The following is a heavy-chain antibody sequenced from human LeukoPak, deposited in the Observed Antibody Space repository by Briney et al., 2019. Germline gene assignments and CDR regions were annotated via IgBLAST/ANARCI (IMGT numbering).Heavy chain of an antibody. CDR1: GFTFSSYS. CDR3: ARDGVVVAATPIVDGMDV. Sequence: GGSLRLSCAASGFTFSSYSMNWVRQAPGKGLEWVSSISSSSSYIYYADSVKGRFNISRDNAKNSLYLQMNSLRAEDTAVYYCARDGVVVAATPIVDGMDVWGQGTTVTVSS. V-gene: IGHV3-21*01. J-gene: IGHJ6*02. D-gene: IGHD2-15*01. CDR2: ISSSSSYI.